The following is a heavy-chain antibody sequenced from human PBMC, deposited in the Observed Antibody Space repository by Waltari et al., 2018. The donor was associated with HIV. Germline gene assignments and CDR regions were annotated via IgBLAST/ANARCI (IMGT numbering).Heavy chain of an antibody. CDR2: INHSGST. V-gene: IGHV4-34*01. Sequence: QVQLQQWGAGLLKPSETLSLTCAVYGGSFSGYYWSWIRQPPGKGLEWIGEINHSGSTNYNPSLKSRVTISVDTSKNQFSLKLSSVTAADTAVYYCVVVPAAIGYYFDYWGQGTLVTVSS. CDR3: VVVPAAIGYYFDY. D-gene: IGHD2-2*01. J-gene: IGHJ4*02. CDR1: GGSFSGYY.